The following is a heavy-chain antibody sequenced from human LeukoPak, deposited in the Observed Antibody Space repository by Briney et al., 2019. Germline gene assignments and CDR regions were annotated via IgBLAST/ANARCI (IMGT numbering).Heavy chain of an antibody. CDR2: IYYSGST. D-gene: IGHD3-9*01. Sequence: PSETLSLTCTVSGGSISSSSYYWGWIRQPPGKGLEWIGSIYYSGSTYYNPSLKSRVTISVDTSKNQFSLKLSSVTAADTAVYYCARALGCDILTGYSTDAFDIWGQGAMVTVSS. J-gene: IGHJ3*02. CDR1: GGSISSSSYY. CDR3: ARALGCDILTGYSTDAFDI. V-gene: IGHV4-39*07.